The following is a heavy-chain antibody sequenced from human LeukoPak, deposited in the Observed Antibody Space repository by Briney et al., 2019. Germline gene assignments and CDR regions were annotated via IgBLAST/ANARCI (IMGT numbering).Heavy chain of an antibody. CDR2: MNPIKGST. CDR3: VRDGEGVAMSVNFWFDP. CDR1: GFSFTSYD. V-gene: IGHV1-8*02. J-gene: IGHJ5*02. Sequence: GASVKVSCKASGFSFTSYDINWVRQAPGQGLEWMGWMNPIKGSTGYARKFRGRVTMTRDTSTSTAYMELWSLTSEDTAVYYCVRDGEGVAMSVNFWFDPWGQGTLVTVSS. D-gene: IGHD3-10*01.